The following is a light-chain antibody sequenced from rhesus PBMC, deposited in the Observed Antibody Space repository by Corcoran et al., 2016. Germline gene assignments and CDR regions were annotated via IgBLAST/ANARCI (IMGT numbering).Light chain of an antibody. CDR1: QSISNW. V-gene: IGKV1-22*01. CDR2: KAS. Sequence: DIQMTQSPSSLSASVGDTVTITCRASQSISNWLDWYQQKPGKAPKLLIYKASLLQSGVPSRFSGIGSGTDFTLTSSSLQPEDFATYYCQQYNSLPWTFGQGTKVEIK. CDR3: QQYNSLPWT. J-gene: IGKJ1*01.